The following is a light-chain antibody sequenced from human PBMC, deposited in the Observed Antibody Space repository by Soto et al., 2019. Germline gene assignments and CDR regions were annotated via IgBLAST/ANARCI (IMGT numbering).Light chain of an antibody. CDR2: DAS. V-gene: IGKV1-5*01. J-gene: IGKJ2*02. CDR1: QSVTDW. Sequence: DIQLTQSPSTLSASVGDRVTITCRASQSVTDWLAWYQQKPGKAPQLLIYDASILESGVPSRFSGSGSGTEFSLTISSLQPDDFATYYCQQYYRSCTFGQGTKVEIK. CDR3: QQYYRSCT.